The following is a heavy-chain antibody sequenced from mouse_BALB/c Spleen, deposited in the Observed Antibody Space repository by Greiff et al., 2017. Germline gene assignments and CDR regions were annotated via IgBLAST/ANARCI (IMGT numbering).Heavy chain of an antibody. V-gene: IGHV7-3*02. J-gene: IGHJ4*01. D-gene: IGHD2-14*01. Sequence: EVQLQESGGGLVQPGGSLRLSCATSGFTFTDYYMSWVRQPPGKALEWLGFIRNKANGYTTEYSASVKGRFTISRDNSQSILYLQMNTLRAEDSATYYCARDTHYYRYPSYAMDYWGQGTSVTVSS. CDR2: IRNKANGYTT. CDR3: ARDTHYYRYPSYAMDY. CDR1: GFTFTDYY.